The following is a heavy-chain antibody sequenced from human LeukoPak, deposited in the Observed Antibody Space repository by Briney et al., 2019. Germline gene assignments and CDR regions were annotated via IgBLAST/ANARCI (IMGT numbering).Heavy chain of an antibody. D-gene: IGHD3-3*01. J-gene: IGHJ6*03. CDR2: MYYDGST. V-gene: IGHV4-31*03. Sequence: SETLSLTCSVSGGSIDKSSYYWGWIRQPPGKGLEWIGYMYYDGSTYSNPSLKSRLTISVDTSKNQFSLTLSSVTAADTAVYYCARGPYYDFWSGYPYMDVWGKGTTVTVSS. CDR1: GGSIDKSSYY. CDR3: ARGPYYDFWSGYPYMDV.